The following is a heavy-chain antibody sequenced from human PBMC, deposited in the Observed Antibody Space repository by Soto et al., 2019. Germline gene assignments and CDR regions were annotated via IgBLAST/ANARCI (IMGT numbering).Heavy chain of an antibody. CDR3: ARDCGRDYGMDV. CDR2: ITKSSRII. J-gene: IGHJ6*02. CDR1: GFTFSSYS. V-gene: IGHV3-48*02. Sequence: EVQLVESGGGLVQPGGSLRLSCAASGFTFSSYSMNWVRQAPGKGLEWVSYITKSSRIIYYADSVKGRFTISRDNAKNERYLQMNILRYEDPAVYYCARDCGRDYGMDVWGRGTTVTVSS.